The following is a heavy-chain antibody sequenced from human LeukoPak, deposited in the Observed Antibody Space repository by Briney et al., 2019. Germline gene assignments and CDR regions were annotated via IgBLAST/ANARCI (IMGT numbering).Heavy chain of an antibody. D-gene: IGHD6-19*01. CDR3: AKDLPPLYSSGWYLSDAFDI. V-gene: IGHV3-23*01. CDR2: ISGSGGST. J-gene: IGHJ3*02. CDR1: GFTFSSYA. Sequence: GGSLRLSCAASGFTFSSYAMSWVRQAPGKGLEWVSAISGSGGSTYYADSVKGRFTISRDNSKNTLYLQMNGLRAEDTAVYYCAKDLPPLYSSGWYLSDAFDIWGQGTMVTVSS.